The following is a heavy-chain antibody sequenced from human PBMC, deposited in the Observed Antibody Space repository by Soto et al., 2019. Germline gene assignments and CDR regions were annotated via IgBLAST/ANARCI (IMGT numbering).Heavy chain of an antibody. CDR2: IIHFVGTG. D-gene: IGHD2-2*02. Sequence: QGQLVQSGAEVKKPGSSVKVSCKASGGTFSSYAISWVRQAPGQGLACMGGIIHFVGTGDYAQKVQGSVTITADDSPSTAYMELSSLRSEDTAVYYCARLTWEDPAPIPYWYFDLWCRGTLVTVSS. CDR3: ARLTWEDPAPIPYWYFDL. J-gene: IGHJ2*01. V-gene: IGHV1-69*01. CDR1: GGTFSSYA.